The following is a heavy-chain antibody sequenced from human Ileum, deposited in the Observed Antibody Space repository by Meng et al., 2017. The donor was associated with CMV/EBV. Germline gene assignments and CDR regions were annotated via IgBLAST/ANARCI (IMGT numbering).Heavy chain of an antibody. Sequence: GGSLRLSCAASGFTFSDYYMSWIRQAPGKGLEWVSYISSSGSTIYYADSVKGRFTISRDNAKNSLYLQMNSLRAEDTAVYYCARRSTTGTDAFDIWGQGTMVTVSS. CDR1: GFTFSDYY. D-gene: IGHD1-1*01. CDR3: ARRSTTGTDAFDI. V-gene: IGHV3-11*01. CDR2: ISSSGSTI. J-gene: IGHJ3*02.